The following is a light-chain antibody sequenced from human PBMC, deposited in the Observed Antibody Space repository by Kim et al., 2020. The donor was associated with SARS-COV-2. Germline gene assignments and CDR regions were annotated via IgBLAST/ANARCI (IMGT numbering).Light chain of an antibody. CDR1: QSVSSN. V-gene: IGKV3-15*01. CDR3: QQYNHWPLT. CDR2: GAS. Sequence: EIVMTQSPATLSVSPGERATLSCRASQSVSSNLAWYQQKPGQAPRLLIYGASTRATGIPGRFSGSGSGTEFTLTISSLQSEDFAFYYCQQYNHWPLTFGGGTKVDIK. J-gene: IGKJ4*01.